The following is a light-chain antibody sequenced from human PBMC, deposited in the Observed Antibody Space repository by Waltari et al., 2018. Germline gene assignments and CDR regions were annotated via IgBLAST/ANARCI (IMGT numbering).Light chain of an antibody. Sequence: DVQMTQSPSTLSASVGDRVTIPCRASQSVSGWLAWYQQKPGKAPKLLIYASSSLESGVPSRFSGSGSETEFTLTISGLQPDDFATYYCQQYNSYSTFGQGTKVEIK. CDR3: QQYNSYST. V-gene: IGKV1-5*03. CDR1: QSVSGW. CDR2: ASS. J-gene: IGKJ1*01.